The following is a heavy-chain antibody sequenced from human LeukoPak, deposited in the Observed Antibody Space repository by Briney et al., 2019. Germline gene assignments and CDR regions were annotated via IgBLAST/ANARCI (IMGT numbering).Heavy chain of an antibody. CDR3: ARGGANYDFWSGYYGY. CDR1: GYTFTSYY. J-gene: IGHJ4*02. D-gene: IGHD3-3*01. V-gene: IGHV1-46*01. Sequence: ASVKVSCKASGYTFTSYYMHWVRQAPGQGLEWMGIINPSGGSTSCAQKFQGRVTMTRDTSTSTVYMELSSLRSEDTAVYYCARGGANYDFWSGYYGYWGQGTLVTVSS. CDR2: INPSGGST.